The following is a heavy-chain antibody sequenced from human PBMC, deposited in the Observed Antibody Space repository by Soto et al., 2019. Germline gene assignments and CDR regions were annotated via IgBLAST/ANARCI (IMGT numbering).Heavy chain of an antibody. CDR3: ARVCYSIGWLRN. D-gene: IGHD6-19*01. CDR1: GFTVSSNY. Sequence: EVQLVESGGGLVQPGGSLRLSCAASGFTVSSNYMSWVRQAPGKGLEWVSVIYSGGGTYYADSVKGRFTISRDNSKNTLYLQMISLRAEDTAVYYCARVCYSIGWLRNWGQGTLVTVSS. J-gene: IGHJ4*02. V-gene: IGHV3-66*01. CDR2: IYSGGGT.